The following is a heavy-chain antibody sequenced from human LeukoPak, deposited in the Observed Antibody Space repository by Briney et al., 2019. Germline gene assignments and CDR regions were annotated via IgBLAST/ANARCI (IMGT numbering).Heavy chain of an antibody. D-gene: IGHD1-26*01. CDR2: IYSGGST. CDR1: GFTVSSNY. V-gene: IGHV3-53*01. J-gene: IGHJ3*02. CDR3: ARAKWELSAFDI. Sequence: GGSLRLSCAASGFTVSSNYMSWVRQAPGKGLEWVSVIYSGGSTYYADSVKGRFTISRDNSKNTLYLQMNSLRAEDTAAYYCARAKWELSAFDIWGQGTMVTVSS.